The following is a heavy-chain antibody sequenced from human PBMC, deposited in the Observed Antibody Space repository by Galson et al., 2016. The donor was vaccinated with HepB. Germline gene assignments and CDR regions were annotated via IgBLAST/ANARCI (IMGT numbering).Heavy chain of an antibody. Sequence: SVKVSCKASGYTFTSHAMHWVCQAPGQRLEWMGWINAGNGNTKYSQKFQGRVTITRDKSASTAYMEMSSLRSEDTAVYYCARDRKTDYDFWSGTDVWGQGTTVTVS. D-gene: IGHD3-3*01. CDR1: GYTFTSHA. CDR2: INAGNGNT. V-gene: IGHV1-3*01. CDR3: ARDRKTDYDFWSGTDV. J-gene: IGHJ6*02.